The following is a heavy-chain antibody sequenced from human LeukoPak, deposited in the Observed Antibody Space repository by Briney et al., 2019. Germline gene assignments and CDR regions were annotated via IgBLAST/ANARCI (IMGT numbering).Heavy chain of an antibody. V-gene: IGHV4-59*01. CDR3: ARDVGDSDSDNWFDA. D-gene: IGHD2-21*02. CDR1: GTSISPYY. CDR2: IYYSGST. Sequence: PSETLSLTCAVSGTSISPYYWSWIRQPPGKGLEWIGYIYYSGSTNYNPSLKSRVTISIDTSENQVSLILRSVTAADTAVYYCARDVGDSDSDNWFDAWGQGALGT. J-gene: IGHJ5*02.